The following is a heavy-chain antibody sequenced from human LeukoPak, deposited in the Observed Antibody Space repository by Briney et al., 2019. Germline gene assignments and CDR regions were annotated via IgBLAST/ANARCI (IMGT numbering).Heavy chain of an antibody. D-gene: IGHD5-24*01. Sequence: PSETLSLTCTVSGGSISSYYWSWIRQPPGKGLEWIGEINHSGSTNYNPSLKSRVTISVDTSKNQFSLKLSSVTAADTAVYYCARGGGDLEMATINGDAFDIWGQGTMVTVSS. CDR1: GGSISSYY. J-gene: IGHJ3*02. CDR3: ARGGGDLEMATINGDAFDI. V-gene: IGHV4-34*01. CDR2: INHSGST.